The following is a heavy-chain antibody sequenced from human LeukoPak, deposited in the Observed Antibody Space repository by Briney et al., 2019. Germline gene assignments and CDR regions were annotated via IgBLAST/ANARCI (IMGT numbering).Heavy chain of an antibody. CDR2: IYSGGST. V-gene: IGHV3-66*01. Sequence: GGSLRPSCAASGFTVSSNYMSWVRQAPGKGLEWVSVIYSGGSTYYTDSVKGRFTISRDNSKNTLYLQMNSLRAEDTAVYYCARGKYYDFWSGYYTHFDYWGQGTLVTVSS. J-gene: IGHJ4*02. D-gene: IGHD3-3*01. CDR1: GFTVSSNY. CDR3: ARGKYYDFWSGYYTHFDY.